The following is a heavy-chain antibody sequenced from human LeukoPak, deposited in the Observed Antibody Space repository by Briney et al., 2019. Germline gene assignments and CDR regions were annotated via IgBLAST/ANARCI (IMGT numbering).Heavy chain of an antibody. CDR3: ARHFYGSGTYYHFDY. CDR2: ISPYNDNT. V-gene: IGHV1-18*01. CDR1: GGTFISYA. J-gene: IGHJ4*02. Sequence: ASVKVSCKASGGTFISYAISWVRQAPGQGPEWMGWISPYNDNTNYAQKLQGRATLTTDTSTSTAYMELRSLRSDDTAVYYCARHFYGSGTYYHFDYWGQGTLVTVSS. D-gene: IGHD3-10*01.